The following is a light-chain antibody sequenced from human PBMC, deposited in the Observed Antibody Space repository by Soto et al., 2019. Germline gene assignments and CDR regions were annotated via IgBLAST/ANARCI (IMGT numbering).Light chain of an antibody. V-gene: IGLV2-14*03. CDR1: SSDIGFYNY. CDR3: RSYSTSFLYV. CDR2: GVT. Sequence: QSLLTQPACVSVSRGQSLTISCTGNSSDIGFYNYVSWYQQYPGKAPNLLIYGVTNRPSGVSYLFSGSTSGPTASLTISGLRDEDEADYYCRSYSTSFLYVLGTGNKVTVL. J-gene: IGLJ1*01.